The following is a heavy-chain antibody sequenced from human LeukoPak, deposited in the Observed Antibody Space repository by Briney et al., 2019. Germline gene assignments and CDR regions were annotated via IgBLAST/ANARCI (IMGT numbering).Heavy chain of an antibody. CDR2: IYTSGST. CDR1: GGSISSGSYY. Sequence: SETLSLTCTVSGGSISSGSYYWSWIRQPAGKGLEWIGRIYTSGSTNYNPSLKSRVTISVDTSKNQFSLKLSCVTAAATAVYDCARELETARIYGGQGTLVTVSS. J-gene: IGHJ1*01. CDR3: ARELETARIY. V-gene: IGHV4-61*02. D-gene: IGHD5-24*01.